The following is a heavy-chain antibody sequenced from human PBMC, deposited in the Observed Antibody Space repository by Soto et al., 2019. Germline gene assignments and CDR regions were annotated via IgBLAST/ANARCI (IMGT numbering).Heavy chain of an antibody. CDR3: ARHKDVRRIAARGYFDY. J-gene: IGHJ4*02. D-gene: IGHD6-6*01. Sequence: SETLSLTCTVSGGSISSSSYYWGWIRQPPGKGLEWIGSIYYSGSTYYNPSLKSRVTISVDTSKNQFSLKLISVTAADTAVYYCARHKDVRRIAARGYFDYWGQGTLVTVSS. V-gene: IGHV4-39*01. CDR2: IYYSGST. CDR1: GGSISSSSYY.